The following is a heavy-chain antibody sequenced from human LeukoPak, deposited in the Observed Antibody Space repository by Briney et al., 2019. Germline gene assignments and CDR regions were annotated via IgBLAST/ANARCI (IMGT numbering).Heavy chain of an antibody. D-gene: IGHD2-15*01. Sequence: GRSLRLSCEGSGFSFTTYAIHWVRQAPGKGLEWVGVVWYDGSNKHYADSVKGRFTISRDNSKNTLYLQMINLRAEDTAVYYCARGGYCSGGSCYSLYFDLWGRGTLVTVSS. V-gene: IGHV3-33*01. J-gene: IGHJ2*01. CDR3: ARGGYCSGGSCYSLYFDL. CDR1: GFSFTTYA. CDR2: VWYDGSNK.